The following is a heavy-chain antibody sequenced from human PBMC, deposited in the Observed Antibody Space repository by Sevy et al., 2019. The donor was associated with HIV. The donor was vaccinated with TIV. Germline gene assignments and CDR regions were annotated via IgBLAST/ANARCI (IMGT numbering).Heavy chain of an antibody. Sequence: GGSPRLSCVVSGFDFRNYAMSWVRQAPGKGLEWVSGISGRGGSTNYADSVKGRFTISRDNSKNTLFLQMNSLRVEDTARYYCAKRPYYYDSRGYDDPPAGAFDIWGQGTMVTVSS. CDR1: GFDFRNYA. CDR3: AKRPYYYDSRGYDDPPAGAFDI. J-gene: IGHJ3*02. CDR2: ISGRGGST. V-gene: IGHV3-23*01. D-gene: IGHD3-22*01.